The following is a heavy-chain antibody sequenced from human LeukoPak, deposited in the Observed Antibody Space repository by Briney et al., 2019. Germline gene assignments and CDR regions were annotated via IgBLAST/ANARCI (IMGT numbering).Heavy chain of an antibody. CDR1: GFTFSGYW. Sequence: GGSLRLSCAASGFTFSGYWMHWVRQAPGKGLLWVSRISRDGSSAHYADSVRGRFTISRDNAKSTLYLQMNSLRVEDTAVYYCGGSSSYNWFDPWGQGTLVTVSS. D-gene: IGHD1-26*01. CDR3: GGSSSYNWFDP. V-gene: IGHV3-74*01. J-gene: IGHJ5*02. CDR2: ISRDGSSA.